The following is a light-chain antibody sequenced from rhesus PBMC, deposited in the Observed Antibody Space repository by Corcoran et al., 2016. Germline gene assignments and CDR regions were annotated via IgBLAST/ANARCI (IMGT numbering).Light chain of an antibody. V-gene: IGKV1S17*01. CDR3: QHYYSTPLT. CDR1: QGISND. CDR2: EAS. J-gene: IGKJ4*01. Sequence: DIQMTQSPSSLSASVGDRVTITCRASQGISNDLAWYQQKPGETPKLLIYEASSLGSGIPTRFSGSGSVTDFPLTISSLQPEDFATYFCQHYYSTPLTFGGGTKVEIK.